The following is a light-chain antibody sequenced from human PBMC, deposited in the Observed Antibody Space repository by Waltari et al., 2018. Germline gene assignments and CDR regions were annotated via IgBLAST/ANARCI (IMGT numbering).Light chain of an antibody. J-gene: IGLJ2*01. CDR2: DDR. CDR1: NIGTKS. Sequence: SYVLTQTPSVSVAPRKTARITCGGDNIGTKSVHWYQQKPGQAPVLVIYDDRDRASGIPERIAGCNSGNTATLTIGRVEAGDEADYYCQVWDSSSHPVIFGGGTKLTVL. V-gene: IGLV3-21*04. CDR3: QVWDSSSHPVI.